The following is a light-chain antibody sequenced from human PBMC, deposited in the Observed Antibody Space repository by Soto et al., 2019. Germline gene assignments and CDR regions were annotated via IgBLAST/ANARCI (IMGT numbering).Light chain of an antibody. V-gene: IGKV1-5*01. CDR2: DAS. J-gene: IGKJ1*01. CDR3: QKYNSYSPWT. CDR1: QSISSW. Sequence: IQMTQSPSTLSASVGDRVTITCRASQSISSWLAWYQQKPGKAPKLLIYDASSLESGVPSRFSGSGSGTEFTLTISRLQPDDFATYYCQKYNSYSPWTVGQGTKVDIK.